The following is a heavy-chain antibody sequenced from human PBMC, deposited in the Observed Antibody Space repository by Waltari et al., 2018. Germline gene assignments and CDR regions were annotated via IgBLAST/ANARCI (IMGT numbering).Heavy chain of an antibody. V-gene: IGHV4-34*01. CDR3: ARDHQASYDFWSGRPRRAYNWFDP. D-gene: IGHD3-3*01. Sequence: QVQLQQWGAGLLKPSETLSLTCAVYGGSFSGYYWSWIRQPPGKGLEWIGEINHSGSTNYNPSLKSRVTISVDTSKNQFSLKLSSVTAADTAVYYCARDHQASYDFWSGRPRRAYNWFDPWGQGTLVTVSS. CDR2: INHSGST. J-gene: IGHJ5*02. CDR1: GGSFSGYY.